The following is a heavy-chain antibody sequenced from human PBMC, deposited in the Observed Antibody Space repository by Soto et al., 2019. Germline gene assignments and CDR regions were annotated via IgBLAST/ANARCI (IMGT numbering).Heavy chain of an antibody. V-gene: IGHV4-31*03. J-gene: IGHJ4*02. D-gene: IGHD3-3*01. CDR1: GGSISSGGYY. CDR3: ARLWGRDYDVWSGYKIPDY. CDR2: IYYSGST. Sequence: SETLSLTCTVSGGSISSGGYYWSWIRQHPGKGLEWIGYIYYSGSTYYSPSLKSRVTISVDTSKNQFSLKLSSVNAADTAVYYCARLWGRDYDVWSGYKIPDYWGEGTLVTVSS.